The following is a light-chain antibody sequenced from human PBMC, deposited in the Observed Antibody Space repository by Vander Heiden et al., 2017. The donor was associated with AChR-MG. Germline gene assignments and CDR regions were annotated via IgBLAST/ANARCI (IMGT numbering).Light chain of an antibody. CDR1: SSDVGGYNY. V-gene: IGLV2-8*01. CDR2: EVS. Sequence: QSALTQPPSASGSPGQSVTISCTGTSSDVGGYNYVSWYQQHPGKAPKLMIYEVSKRPSGVPDRFSGSKSGNTAPPTVSGLQAEDEADYYCSSYAGSNNYVFGTGTKVTVL. CDR3: SSYAGSNNYV. J-gene: IGLJ1*01.